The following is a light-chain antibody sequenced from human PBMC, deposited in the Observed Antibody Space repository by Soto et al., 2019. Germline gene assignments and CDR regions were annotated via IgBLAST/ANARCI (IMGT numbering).Light chain of an antibody. Sequence: EIVLTQSPGTLSLSPGERATLSCRASQSVSSSYLAWYQQKPGQAPRLLICGASSRATGIPDRFSGSGSGTDFTLTISRLEPEDFAVYYCQQYGSSPLSTFGQGTKLEIK. CDR2: GAS. CDR1: QSVSSSY. CDR3: QQYGSSPLST. J-gene: IGKJ2*01. V-gene: IGKV3-20*01.